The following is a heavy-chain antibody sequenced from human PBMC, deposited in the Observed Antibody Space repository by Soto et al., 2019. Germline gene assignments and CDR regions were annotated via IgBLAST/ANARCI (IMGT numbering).Heavy chain of an antibody. CDR1: GGSISSGGYY. Sequence: QVQLQESGPGLVKPSQTLSLTCTVSGGSISSGGYYWSWIRQHPGKGLEWIGYIYYSGSTYYNPSLNSRVTISVDTSKNQYSLKLSYVTAADRAVYYCARAPRDYGDYFDYWGQGTLVTVSS. V-gene: IGHV4-31*03. CDR3: ARAPRDYGDYFDY. D-gene: IGHD4-17*01. J-gene: IGHJ4*02. CDR2: IYYSGST.